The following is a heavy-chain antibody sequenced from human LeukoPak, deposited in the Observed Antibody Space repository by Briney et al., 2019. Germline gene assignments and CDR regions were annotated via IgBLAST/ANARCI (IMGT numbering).Heavy chain of an antibody. J-gene: IGHJ4*02. D-gene: IGHD3-22*01. CDR3: ARQTLEYYYDSSGYRFDY. CDR2: IIPIFGTA. CDR1: GGTFSSYA. V-gene: IGHV1-69*05. Sequence: SSVKVSCKASGGTFSSYAISWVRQAPGQGLEWMGGIIPIFGTANYAQKFQGRVTITTDESTSTAYMELSSLRSEDTAVYYCARQTLEYYYDSSGYRFDYWGQGTLVTVSS.